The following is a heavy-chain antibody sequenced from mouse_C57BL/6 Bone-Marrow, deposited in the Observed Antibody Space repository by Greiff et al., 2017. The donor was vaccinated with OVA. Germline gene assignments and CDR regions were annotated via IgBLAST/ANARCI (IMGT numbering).Heavy chain of an antibody. CDR2: INPNNGGT. J-gene: IGHJ1*03. Sequence: VQLQQSGPELVKPGASVKMSCKASGYTFTDYNMHWVKQSHGKSLEWIGYINPNNGGTSYNQKFKGKATLTVNKSSSTAYMELRSLTSEDSAVYYCALTTVVASRYFDVWGTGTTVTVSS. CDR1: GYTFTDYN. CDR3: ALTTVVASRYFDV. V-gene: IGHV1-22*01. D-gene: IGHD1-1*01.